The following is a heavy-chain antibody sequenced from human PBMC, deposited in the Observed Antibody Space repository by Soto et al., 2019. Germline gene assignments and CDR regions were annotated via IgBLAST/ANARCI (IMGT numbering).Heavy chain of an antibody. CDR1: GFTFADYT. CDR2: IRSKAYGGTT. CDR3: TRDMNIYGFWSGYTDAFDI. D-gene: IGHD3-3*01. J-gene: IGHJ3*02. Sequence: GGSLRLSCKTSGFTFADYTMSWFRQTPGKGLEWVGFIRSKAYGGTTEYAASVKGRFTISRDDSKSIAYLQMNSLKTEDTAVYYCTRDMNIYGFWSGYTDAFDIWGQGTMVTVSS. V-gene: IGHV3-49*03.